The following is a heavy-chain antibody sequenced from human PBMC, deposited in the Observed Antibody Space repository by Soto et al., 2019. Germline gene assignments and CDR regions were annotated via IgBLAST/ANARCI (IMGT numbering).Heavy chain of an antibody. V-gene: IGHV3-23*01. Sequence: GGSLRLSCAASGFIFSNYAMSWVRQAPGKGLEWVSGITSSSGGTHYADSVKGRFTISRDNSKNTLYLQMNSLRVEDTAVYYCAKDRCSGGNCYSDFDYWGQGTLVTVSS. CDR3: AKDRCSGGNCYSDFDY. D-gene: IGHD2-15*01. CDR1: GFIFSNYA. J-gene: IGHJ4*02. CDR2: ITSSSGGT.